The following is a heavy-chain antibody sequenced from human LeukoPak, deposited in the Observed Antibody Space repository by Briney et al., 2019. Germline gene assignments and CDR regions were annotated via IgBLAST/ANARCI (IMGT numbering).Heavy chain of an antibody. CDR1: GFTFTDSA. V-gene: IGHV3-73*01. Sequence: GGSLRLSCAASGFTFTDSAVNWVRQASGQGLEWVGRIRSRTNNYATSYAASLRGKFTISRDDSHDTVYLQMRGLKAEDTAVYYCTRVEAVPGSSSYYYYMDVWGKGTAVTVSS. J-gene: IGHJ6*03. CDR3: TRVEAVPGSSSYYYYMDV. D-gene: IGHD6-19*01. CDR2: IRSRTNNYAT.